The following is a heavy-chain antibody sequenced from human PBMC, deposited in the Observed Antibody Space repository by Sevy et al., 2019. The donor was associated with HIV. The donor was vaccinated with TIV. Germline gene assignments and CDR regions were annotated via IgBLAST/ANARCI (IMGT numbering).Heavy chain of an antibody. J-gene: IGHJ3*02. D-gene: IGHD1-26*01. CDR3: ANGGTGHRNRAFDI. CDR1: GFTFSSYA. CDR2: ISGSGGST. Sequence: GGSLRLACAASGFTFSSYAMSWVRQAPGKGLEWVSAISGSGGSTYYADSVKGRFTISRDSSKNTLYLQMNSLRAEDTAVYYCANGGTGHRNRAFDIWGQGTMVTVSS. V-gene: IGHV3-23*01.